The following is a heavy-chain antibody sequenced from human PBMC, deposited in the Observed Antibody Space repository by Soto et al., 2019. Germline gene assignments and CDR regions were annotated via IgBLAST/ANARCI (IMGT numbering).Heavy chain of an antibody. V-gene: IGHV3-30*18. Sequence: QVQLVESGGGVVQPGRSLRLSCRVSGITLNNSGIHWVRQAPGKGLEWMAVISHDGSEQYYADSMKVRLNISRDNSKNTVNLQMNSLRGEDTAIYYCVKDRVPGAYGHYYGMDGWGQGTTVTVSS. CDR1: GITLNNSG. CDR3: VKDRVPGAYGHYYGMDG. CDR2: ISHDGSEQ. D-gene: IGHD5-12*01. J-gene: IGHJ6*02.